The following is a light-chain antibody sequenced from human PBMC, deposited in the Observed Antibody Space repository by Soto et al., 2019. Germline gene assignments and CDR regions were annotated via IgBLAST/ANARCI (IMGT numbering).Light chain of an antibody. J-gene: IGLJ1*01. Sequence: QSVLTQPPSVSGAPGQRVIISCTGSNSNIGAGYEVHWCQQLPGTAPKLLIYGNINRPSGVPDRFSGSKSGTSASLAITGLQPEDEADYYCQSYSSSLSVLYVFGTGTKLTVL. CDR1: NSNIGAGYE. V-gene: IGLV1-40*01. CDR2: GNI. CDR3: QSYSSSLSVLYV.